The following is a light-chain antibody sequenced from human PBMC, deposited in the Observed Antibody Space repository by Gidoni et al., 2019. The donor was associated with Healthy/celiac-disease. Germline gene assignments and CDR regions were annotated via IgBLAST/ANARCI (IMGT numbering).Light chain of an antibody. CDR2: EVS. J-gene: IGLJ1*01. CDR1: SSDVGGYNY. V-gene: IGLV2-8*01. Sequence: QSALTQPPSAPGSPGQSVTISCTGTSSDVGGYNYVSWYQQHPGKAPKVIIYEVSKRPSGVPDRFSGSKFGNTASLTVSGLQAEDEADYYCSSYADSNNLVFGTGTKVTVL. CDR3: SSYADSNNLV.